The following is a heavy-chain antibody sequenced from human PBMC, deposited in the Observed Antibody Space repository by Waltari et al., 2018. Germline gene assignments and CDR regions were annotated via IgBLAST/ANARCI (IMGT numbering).Heavy chain of an antibody. J-gene: IGHJ4*02. V-gene: IGHV3-21*01. CDR2: ISSSSRYI. CDR3: AREISGVDY. Sequence: EVQLVESGGGLVKPGGSLRLCCAASGFTCSSYSMNWVRQAPGKGLEWVSSISSSSRYIYYADSVKGRFTIPRDNAKNSLYLQMNSLRAEDTAVYYCAREISGVDYWGQGTLVTVSS. CDR1: GFTCSSYS. D-gene: IGHD4-17*01.